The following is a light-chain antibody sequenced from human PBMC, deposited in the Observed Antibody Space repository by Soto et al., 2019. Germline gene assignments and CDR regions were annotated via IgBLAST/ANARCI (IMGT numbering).Light chain of an antibody. V-gene: IGLV8-61*01. CDR3: LLYMGGGVSV. Sequence: QAVVTQEPSFSVSPGGTVTLTCGLSSGSVSTTFYPSWYQQTPGQAPRTLIYGTNTRSSGVPDRFSGSILGSKAALTITGAQADDESEYYCLLYMGGGVSVFGTGTKVTVL. CDR1: SGSVSTTFY. J-gene: IGLJ1*01. CDR2: GTN.